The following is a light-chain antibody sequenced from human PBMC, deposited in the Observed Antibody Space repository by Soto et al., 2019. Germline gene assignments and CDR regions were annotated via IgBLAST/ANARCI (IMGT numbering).Light chain of an antibody. V-gene: IGLV1-40*01. CDR2: TNT. CDR1: SSNIGAGYD. Sequence: QSVLTQPPSVSGAPGQRVTISCTGSSSNIGAGYDVHWYQRLPGTAPKLLIYTNTNRPSGVPDRFSGSKSGTSASLAITGLQAEDEADYYCQSYYRSLTLRLFGTGTKLTVL. J-gene: IGLJ1*01. CDR3: QSYYRSLTLRL.